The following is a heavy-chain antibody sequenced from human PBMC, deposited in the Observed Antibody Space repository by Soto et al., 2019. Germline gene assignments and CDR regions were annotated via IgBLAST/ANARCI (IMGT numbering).Heavy chain of an antibody. V-gene: IGHV3-30*03. Sequence: QVQLVESGGGVVQPGRSLRLSCAASGFTFSSYGMHWVRQAPGKGLEWVAVISYDGSNKDYADSVKGRFTISRDNSKNTLYLQMNSLRAEDTAVYYCASERGSSSSWAAFDYWGQGTLVTVSS. CDR1: GFTFSSYG. CDR3: ASERGSSSSWAAFDY. D-gene: IGHD6-13*01. CDR2: ISYDGSNK. J-gene: IGHJ4*02.